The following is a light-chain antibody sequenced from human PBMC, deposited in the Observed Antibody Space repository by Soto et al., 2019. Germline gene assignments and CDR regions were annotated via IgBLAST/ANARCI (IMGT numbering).Light chain of an antibody. Sequence: EIVMTQSPATLSVSPGETASLSCRASQSAGNFLAWYQQKPGQAPRLLMFRTSSRATGFPARFSGSGSGTEFNLTISSLQSEDFAVYYCQQYNHWWTFGQGTKVDIK. CDR3: QQYNHWWT. J-gene: IGKJ1*01. CDR1: QSAGNF. V-gene: IGKV3-15*01. CDR2: RTS.